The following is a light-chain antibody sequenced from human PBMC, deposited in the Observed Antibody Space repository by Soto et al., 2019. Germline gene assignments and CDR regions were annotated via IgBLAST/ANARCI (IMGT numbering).Light chain of an antibody. CDR3: QHFGGNTFT. V-gene: IGKV3-20*01. CDR1: QSVSSSY. J-gene: IGKJ5*01. CDR2: GAS. Sequence: EILMTQSPATLSLSPGEGATLSCRASQSVSSSYIAWYQQRHGQTPSLLIYGASTRDTGIPDRFSGSGSGTHYTLAISRLEPGDFEVYYCQHFGGNTFTFGQGTRLEIK.